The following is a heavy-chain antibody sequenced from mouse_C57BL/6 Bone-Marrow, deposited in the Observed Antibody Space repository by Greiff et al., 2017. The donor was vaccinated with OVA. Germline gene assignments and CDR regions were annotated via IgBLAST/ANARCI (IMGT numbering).Heavy chain of an antibody. V-gene: IGHV1-81*01. CDR1: GYTFTSYG. J-gene: IGHJ1*03. D-gene: IGHD1-1*01. CDR2: IYPRSGNT. Sequence: QVQLQQSGAELARPGASVKLSCKASGYTFTSYGISWVKQRTGQGLEWIGEIYPRSGNTYYNEKFKGKATLTADKSSSTAYMELRSLTSEDSAVYFCAREGYYGSSHSGRFDVWGTGTTVTVSS. CDR3: AREGYYGSSHSGRFDV.